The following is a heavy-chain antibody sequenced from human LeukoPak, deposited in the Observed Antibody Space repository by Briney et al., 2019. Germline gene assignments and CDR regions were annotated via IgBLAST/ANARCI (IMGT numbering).Heavy chain of an antibody. CDR2: ISGSGGST. J-gene: IGHJ6*03. D-gene: IGHD3-10*01. CDR3: AKWTREVRGAISRGTAYYYYMDV. Sequence: PGGSLRLSCAASGFTFSSYAMSWVRQAPGKGLEWVSAISGSGGSTYYADSVKGRFTISRDNSKNTLYLQMNSLRAEDTAVYYCAKWTREVRGAISRGTAYYYYMDVWGKGTTVTVSS. CDR1: GFTFSSYA. V-gene: IGHV3-23*01.